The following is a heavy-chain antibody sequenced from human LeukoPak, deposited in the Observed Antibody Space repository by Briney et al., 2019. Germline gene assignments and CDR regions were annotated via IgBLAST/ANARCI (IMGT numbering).Heavy chain of an antibody. CDR2: IGTAGDP. Sequence: GGSLRLSCAASGFTFSSYDMHWVRQAAGKRLEWVSGIGTAGDPYSPISVKGRFTISRENAKNSLYLQMNNLGAGDTAVYYCTRSRYSSGWDYYFDYWGQGTLVTVSS. J-gene: IGHJ4*02. V-gene: IGHV3-13*05. D-gene: IGHD6-19*01. CDR3: TRSRYSSGWDYYFDY. CDR1: GFTFSSYD.